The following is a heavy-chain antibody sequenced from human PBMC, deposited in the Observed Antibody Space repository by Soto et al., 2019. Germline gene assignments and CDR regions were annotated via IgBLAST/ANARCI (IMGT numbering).Heavy chain of an antibody. Sequence: SETLSLTCTVSGGSISSGGYYWSWIRQHPGKGLEWIGYIYYSGSTYYNPSLKSRVTISVYTSKNQFSLKLSSVTAADTAVYYCAREFRVAQYGDYFYWYFDLWGRGTLVTVSS. J-gene: IGHJ2*01. D-gene: IGHD4-17*01. CDR1: GGSISSGGYY. CDR3: AREFRVAQYGDYFYWYFDL. CDR2: IYYSGST. V-gene: IGHV4-31*03.